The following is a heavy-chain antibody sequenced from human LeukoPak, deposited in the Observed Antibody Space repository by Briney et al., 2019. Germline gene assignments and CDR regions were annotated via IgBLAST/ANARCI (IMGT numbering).Heavy chain of an antibody. CDR2: LYSSGVG. Sequence: KPSETLSLTCTVSGGSITGYYWNWIRQPAGQGLEWLGRLYSSGVGNYNPSLTSRVTMSVDTSKNQFSLKLTSLTAADTAVYYCAREEFLHEIDSSGYFVYWGQGTLVTVSS. CDR1: GGSITGYY. J-gene: IGHJ4*02. V-gene: IGHV4-4*07. D-gene: IGHD3-22*01. CDR3: AREEFLHEIDSSGYFVY.